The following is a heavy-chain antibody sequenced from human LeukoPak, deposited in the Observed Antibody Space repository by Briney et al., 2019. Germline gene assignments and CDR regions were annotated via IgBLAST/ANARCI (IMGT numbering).Heavy chain of an antibody. Sequence: PGGSLRLSCSASGFTFSSYAMHWVRQAPGKGLEYVSAISSNGGSTYYADSVKGRFTISRDNSKNTLYLQMNSLRAEDTAVYYCAKRQLPGYYGMDVWGQGTTVTVSS. CDR2: ISSNGGST. V-gene: IGHV3-64*04. J-gene: IGHJ6*02. CDR1: GFTFSSYA. D-gene: IGHD6-6*01. CDR3: AKRQLPGYYGMDV.